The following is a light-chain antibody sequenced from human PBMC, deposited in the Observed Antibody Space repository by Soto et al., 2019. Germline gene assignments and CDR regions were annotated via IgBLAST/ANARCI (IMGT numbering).Light chain of an antibody. CDR3: LQDDTSPRT. CDR1: QYMTTNK. J-gene: IGKJ1*01. V-gene: IGKV3-20*01. Sequence: EIVLTQSPGTLSLSPGERGTLSCRASQYMTTNKLAWYQQKPGQSPRLLIYGAFTSATGTPARFSGSGSVTDFTLAISRLVPEDVAVYDCLQDDTSPRTSGRGTKVDSK. CDR2: GAF.